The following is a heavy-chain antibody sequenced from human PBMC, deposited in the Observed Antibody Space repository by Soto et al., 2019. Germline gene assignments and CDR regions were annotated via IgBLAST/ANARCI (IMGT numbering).Heavy chain of an antibody. V-gene: IGHV4-61*08. J-gene: IGHJ1*01. CDR3: TRSIQH. Sequence: PSETLSLTCTVSGDSIISGDYYWSWIRQPPGKGLEWVGYIYYGGNTSYNPSLQSRVTISLDTSKSQFSLKLTSVTAADTAVYYCTRSIQHWGQGTLVTVSS. CDR2: IYYGGNT. CDR1: GDSIISGDYY.